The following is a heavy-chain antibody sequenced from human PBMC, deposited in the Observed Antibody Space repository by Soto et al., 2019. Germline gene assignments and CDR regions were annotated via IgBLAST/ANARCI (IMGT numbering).Heavy chain of an antibody. V-gene: IGHV3-7*03. CDR3: ASSIAVAAWVPFDY. J-gene: IGHJ4*02. D-gene: IGHD6-19*01. Sequence: GGSLRLSCVASGFTFSSYWMSWVRQAPGKGLEWVANIKQDGSEKYYVDSVKGRFTISRDNAKNSLYLQMNSLRAEDTAVYYCASSIAVAAWVPFDYWGQGTLVTVSS. CDR1: GFTFSSYW. CDR2: IKQDGSEK.